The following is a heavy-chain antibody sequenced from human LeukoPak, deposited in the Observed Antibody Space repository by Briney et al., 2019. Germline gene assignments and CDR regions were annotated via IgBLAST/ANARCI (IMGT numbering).Heavy chain of an antibody. CDR2: IRGDGSRQ. V-gene: IGHV3-7*01. CDR3: ARDLLIDEQQLVQGWY. J-gene: IGHJ4*02. Sequence: GGSLRLSCVASGFTFSTYWMTWVRQAPGQGLEWVANIRGDGSRQYYVDSVKGRFTISRDNAKNSLYLQMTNLRAEDTSVYYCARDLLIDEQQLVQGWYWGQGTLVTVSS. D-gene: IGHD6-13*01. CDR1: GFTFSTYW.